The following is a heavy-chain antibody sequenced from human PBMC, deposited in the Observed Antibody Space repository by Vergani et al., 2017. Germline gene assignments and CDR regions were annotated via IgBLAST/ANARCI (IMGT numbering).Heavy chain of an antibody. Sequence: VQLVESGGGLVQPGGSLRLSCAASGFTVSSNYMSWVRQAPGKGLEWVAVISYDGSNKYYADSVKGRFTISRDNSKNTLYLQMNSLRAEDTAVYYCAKDRPGYSSNYFDYWGQGTLVTVSS. J-gene: IGHJ4*02. CDR2: ISYDGSNK. CDR3: AKDRPGYSSNYFDY. CDR1: GFTVSSNY. V-gene: IGHV3-30*18. D-gene: IGHD4-11*01.